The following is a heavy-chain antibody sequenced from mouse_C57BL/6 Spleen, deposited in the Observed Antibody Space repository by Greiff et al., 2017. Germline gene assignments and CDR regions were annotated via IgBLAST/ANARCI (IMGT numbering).Heavy chain of an antibody. D-gene: IGHD1-1*01. Sequence: VQLKQSGPELVKPAASVKISCKASGYSFTGYYMNWVKQSPEKSLEWIGEINPSTGGTTYNQKFKAKATLTVDKSSSTAYMQLKSLTSEDSAVYYCARTITTVVATGYFDVWGTGTTVTVSS. CDR3: ARTITTVVATGYFDV. J-gene: IGHJ1*03. V-gene: IGHV1-42*01. CDR1: GYSFTGYY. CDR2: INPSTGGT.